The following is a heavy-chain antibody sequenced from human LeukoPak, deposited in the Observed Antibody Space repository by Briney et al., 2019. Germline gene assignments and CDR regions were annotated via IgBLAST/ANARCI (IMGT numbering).Heavy chain of an antibody. V-gene: IGHV4-39*07. J-gene: IGHJ6*03. CDR2: IYYSGST. D-gene: IGHD3-10*01. Sequence: SETLSLTCTVSGGSISSGSYYWGWIRQPPGKGLEWIGNIYYSGSTYYNPSLKSRVSISVDTSKNQFSLKLTSVTAADTAVYYCARGGGEMYYYGSGNRRGHYYYYMDVWGKGTTVTVSS. CDR3: ARGGGEMYYYGSGNRRGHYYYYMDV. CDR1: GGSISSGSYY.